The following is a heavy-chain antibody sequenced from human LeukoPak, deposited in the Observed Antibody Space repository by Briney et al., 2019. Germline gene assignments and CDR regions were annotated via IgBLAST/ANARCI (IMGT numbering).Heavy chain of an antibody. Sequence: PGGSLRLPCAASGFTFSSNLMHWVRQGPGKGLVWVSHINSDGRSTRYADSVKGRFTISRDNAKNTLYLQMNSLRAEDTAVYFCARDLSGAIDYWGQGTQVTVSS. V-gene: IGHV3-74*01. CDR3: ARDLSGAIDY. J-gene: IGHJ4*02. CDR2: INSDGRST. D-gene: IGHD3-10*01. CDR1: GFTFSSNL.